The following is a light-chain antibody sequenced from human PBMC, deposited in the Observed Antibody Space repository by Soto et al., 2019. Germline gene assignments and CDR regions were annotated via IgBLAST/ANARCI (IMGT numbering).Light chain of an antibody. CDR2: GAS. CDR3: QQSYSTPRT. CDR1: QSLNTD. V-gene: IGKV3-15*01. Sequence: EILFTQSPGSPSVSPGESATLSCRASQSLNTDLAWYQQKPGQAPRLLLYGASTRATGTPTRFSGSGSGTDFTLTISSLQPEDFATYYCQQSYSTPRTFGQGTKVDIK. J-gene: IGKJ1*01.